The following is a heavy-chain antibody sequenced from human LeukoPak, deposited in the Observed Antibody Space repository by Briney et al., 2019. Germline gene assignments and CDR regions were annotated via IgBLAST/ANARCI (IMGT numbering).Heavy chain of an antibody. CDR1: GFTFSSYT. CDR3: ARGGRYCTGGTCYSDY. J-gene: IGHJ4*02. V-gene: IGHV3-21*01. Sequence: GGSLRLSCAASGFTFSSYTMNWVRRAPGKGLEWVSSISSSSTYIYYADSVKGRFTISRDNAKNSLYLQMNSLRAEDTAVYYCARGGRYCTGGTCYSDYWGQGTLVTVSS. CDR2: ISSSSTYI. D-gene: IGHD2-8*02.